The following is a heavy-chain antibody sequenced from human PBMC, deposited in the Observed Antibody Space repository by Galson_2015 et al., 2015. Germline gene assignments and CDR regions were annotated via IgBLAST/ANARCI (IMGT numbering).Heavy chain of an antibody. CDR1: GFTFSSYA. J-gene: IGHJ5*01. CDR2: ITGSGGNT. CDR3: AQARISTNGLFDS. D-gene: IGHD5-24*01. V-gene: IGHV3-23*01. Sequence: SLRLSCAASGFTFSSYAMSWVRQAPGKGLEWVSSITGSGGNTYYADSVKGRFTISRDNSKNTLFLQMNSLRAEDAAEYYCAQARISTNGLFDSWGQGTPVTVSS.